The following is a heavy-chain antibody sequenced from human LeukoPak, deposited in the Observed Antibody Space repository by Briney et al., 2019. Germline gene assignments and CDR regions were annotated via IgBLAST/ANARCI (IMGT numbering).Heavy chain of an antibody. J-gene: IGHJ4*02. V-gene: IGHV1-69*04. Sequence: SVKVSCKASGGTFSSYAISWVRQAPGQGLEWMGRIIPILGIANYAQKFQGRVTITADKSTSTAYMELSSLRSEDTAVYYCASPETSGPYYYDSSGYYLGLDYWGQGTLVTVSS. CDR2: IIPILGIA. CDR1: GGTFSSYA. D-gene: IGHD3-22*01. CDR3: ASPETSGPYYYDSSGYYLGLDY.